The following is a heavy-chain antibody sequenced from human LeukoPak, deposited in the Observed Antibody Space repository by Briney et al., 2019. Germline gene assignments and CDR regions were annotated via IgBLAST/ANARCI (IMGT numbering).Heavy chain of an antibody. CDR3: ASYSIAAYQRTNAFDI. D-gene: IGHD6-6*01. CDR2: IYYSGST. V-gene: IGHV4-39*01. Sequence: PSETLSLTCTVSSGSVSSSSYYWGWLRQPPGKGLEWIGSIYYSGSTYYNPSLKSRVTISVDTSKNQFSLKLSSVTAADTAVYYCASYSIAAYQRTNAFDIWGQGTMVTVSS. J-gene: IGHJ3*02. CDR1: SGSVSSSSYY.